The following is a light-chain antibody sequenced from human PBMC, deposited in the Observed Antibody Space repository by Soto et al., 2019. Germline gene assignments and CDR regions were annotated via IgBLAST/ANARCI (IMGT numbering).Light chain of an antibody. Sequence: QSVLTQPPSVSGALGQRVTISCTGITSNIGAGYDVHWYQLLPRIAPKLLIYGNTNRPSGVPDRFSGSKSATSASLAITGLQAEDEAIYYCQSYDNTLSGPIYVFGTGTKVTVL. V-gene: IGLV1-40*01. CDR1: TSNIGAGYD. CDR2: GNT. J-gene: IGLJ1*01. CDR3: QSYDNTLSGPIYV.